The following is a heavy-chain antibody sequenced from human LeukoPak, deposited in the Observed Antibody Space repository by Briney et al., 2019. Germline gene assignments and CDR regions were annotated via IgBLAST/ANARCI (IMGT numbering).Heavy chain of an antibody. D-gene: IGHD6-25*01. Sequence: GGSLRLSCAASGFTFSSYAMTWVRQAPGKGLDWVSAIFGSGATYYADSVRGRFTISRDNSKNTLYLQMNNLRAEDTALYYCAKGRGPAATHPDYWGQGTLVTVPS. CDR1: GFTFSSYA. CDR2: IFGSGAT. V-gene: IGHV3-23*01. CDR3: AKGRGPAATHPDY. J-gene: IGHJ4*02.